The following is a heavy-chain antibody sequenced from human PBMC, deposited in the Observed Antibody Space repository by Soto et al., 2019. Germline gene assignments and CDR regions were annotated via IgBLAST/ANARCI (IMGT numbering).Heavy chain of an antibody. D-gene: IGHD3-10*01. Sequence: ASVKVSCKASGYTFTSYYMHWVRQAPGQGLEWMGIINPSGGSTSYAQKFQGRVTMTRDTSTSTVYMELSSLRSEDTAVYYFARGYRIPPYGGFGELLYFDYWGQGTLVTVSS. CDR3: ARGYRIPPYGGFGELLYFDY. V-gene: IGHV1-46*03. CDR2: INPSGGST. CDR1: GYTFTSYY. J-gene: IGHJ4*02.